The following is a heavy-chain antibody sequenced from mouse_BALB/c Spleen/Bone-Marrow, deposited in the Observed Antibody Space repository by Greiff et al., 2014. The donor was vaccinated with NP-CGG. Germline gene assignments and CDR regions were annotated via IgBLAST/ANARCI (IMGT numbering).Heavy chain of an antibody. J-gene: IGHJ2*01. CDR2: IDPANGNT. Sequence: VQLQQSGAELVKPGASVKLSCTASGFNIKDTYMHWVKQRPEQGLEWIGRIDPANGNTKYDPKFQGKATITADTSSNTAYLQLSSPTSEDTAVCYCARYYYGSSLFDYWGQGTTLTVSS. CDR3: ARYYYGSSLFDY. CDR1: GFNIKDTY. V-gene: IGHV14-3*02. D-gene: IGHD1-1*01.